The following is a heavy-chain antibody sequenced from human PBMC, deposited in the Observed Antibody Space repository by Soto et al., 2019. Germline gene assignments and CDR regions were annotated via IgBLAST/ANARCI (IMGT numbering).Heavy chain of an antibody. CDR2: IHGDGYTT. Sequence: EVQLVESGGALVQPGESLRLSCAASGFPFGPFWMHWVRQAPGKGLEWVSHIHGDGYTTIYADSVKGRFTISRHNAKNALYLPMNSLRAEDTAVYYRASDRVNPDSFDIWGQGTMVTVSS. J-gene: IGHJ3*02. D-gene: IGHD3-10*01. CDR1: GFPFGPFW. CDR3: ASDRVNPDSFDI. V-gene: IGHV3-74*01.